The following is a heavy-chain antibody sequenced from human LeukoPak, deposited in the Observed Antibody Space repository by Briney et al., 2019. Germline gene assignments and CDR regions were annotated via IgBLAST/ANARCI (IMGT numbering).Heavy chain of an antibody. CDR1: GFTLNSYL. V-gene: IGHV3-48*01. CDR3: ARAYTGNYYPDY. Sequence: GGSLRLSCAASGFTLNSYLMSWVRQAPGKGLEWVSYISSSSGNIYYADSVKGRFTISRDNAKNSLFLQMNSLRAEDTAVYYCARAYTGNYYPDYWGQGTLVTVSS. D-gene: IGHD1-26*01. CDR2: ISSSSGNI. J-gene: IGHJ4*02.